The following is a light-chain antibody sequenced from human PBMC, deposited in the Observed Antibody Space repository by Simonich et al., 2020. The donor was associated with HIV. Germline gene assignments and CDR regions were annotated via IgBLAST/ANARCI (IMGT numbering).Light chain of an antibody. CDR3: QQYYGTPYT. J-gene: IGKJ2*01. CDR1: QTVLFRSNNKNY. Sequence: DIVMTQSPDSLAVSLGERAAINCKSSQTVLFRSNNKNYLAWYQQKPGQPPKLLIYWASTRESGVPDRFSGRGSGTDFTLTISSLQAEDVAVYYCQQYYGTPYTFGQGTKLEIK. V-gene: IGKV4-1*01. CDR2: WAS.